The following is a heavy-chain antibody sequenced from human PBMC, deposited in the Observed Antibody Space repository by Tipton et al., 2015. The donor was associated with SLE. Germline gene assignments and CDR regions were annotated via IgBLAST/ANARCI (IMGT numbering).Heavy chain of an antibody. Sequence: TLSLTCTVSGYSISSGFYWAWIRQPPGKGLEWIGSIYHNESPYYNATLKSRVTMSVDTSKNQFSLKLTSVTAADTAVYYCARGTAKYQLILSDGFDMWGQGTMVTVSS. J-gene: IGHJ3*02. CDR3: ARGTAKYQLILSDGFDM. D-gene: IGHD2-2*01. V-gene: IGHV4-38-2*02. CDR1: GYSISSGFY. CDR2: IYHNESP.